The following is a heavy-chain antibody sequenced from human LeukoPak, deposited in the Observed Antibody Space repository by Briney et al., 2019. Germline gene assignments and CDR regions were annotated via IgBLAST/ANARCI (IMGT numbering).Heavy chain of an antibody. V-gene: IGHV3-30*02. CDR2: IRYDGSNK. D-gene: IGHD5-12*01. J-gene: IGHJ4*02. CDR3: AKQSVATGDFDY. CDR1: GFTFSSYG. Sequence: PGGSLRLSCAASGFTFSSYGMNWVRQPPGKGLEWVAFIRYDGSNKYYADSVKGRFTISRDNSKNTPYLQMNSLRAEDTAVYYCAKQSVATGDFDYWGQGTLVTVSS.